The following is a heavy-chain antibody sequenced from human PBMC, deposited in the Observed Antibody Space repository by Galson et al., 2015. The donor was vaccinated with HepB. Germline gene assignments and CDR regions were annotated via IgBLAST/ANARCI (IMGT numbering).Heavy chain of an antibody. Sequence: SLRLSCAASGFTFSSYAMHWVRQAPGKGLEWVAVIWYDGSNKYYADSVKGRFTISGDNSKNTLYLQMNSLRAEDTAVYYCARDRQQLVFGSGLYYMDVWGKGTTVTVSS. V-gene: IGHV3-33*08. CDR3: ARDRQQLVFGSGLYYMDV. D-gene: IGHD6-13*01. CDR1: GFTFSSYA. J-gene: IGHJ6*03. CDR2: IWYDGSNK.